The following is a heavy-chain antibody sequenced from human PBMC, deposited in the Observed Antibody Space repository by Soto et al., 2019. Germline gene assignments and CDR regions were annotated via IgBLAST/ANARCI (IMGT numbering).Heavy chain of an antibody. J-gene: IGHJ4*02. CDR2: IYWNDDK. CDR3: PHQRSYYASSGYYPLDY. Sequence: TLPLTLTCTFSGFSLNTSGVGVGWIRQPPGKALEWLALIYWNDDKRYSASLKSRLTITKDPSKNQVVLTMTNMDPVDTATYYCPHQRSYYASSGYYPLDYCGQGTMGSVSS. CDR1: GFSLNTSGVG. V-gene: IGHV2-5*01. D-gene: IGHD3-22*01.